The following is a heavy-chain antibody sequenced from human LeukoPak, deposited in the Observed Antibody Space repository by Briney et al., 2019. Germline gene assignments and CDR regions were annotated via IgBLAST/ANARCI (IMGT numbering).Heavy chain of an antibody. CDR2: ISTSGSS. CDR1: GGSISPYY. CDR3: ARDRVSWHYFDY. D-gene: IGHD5/OR15-5a*01. V-gene: IGHV4-4*07. Sequence: SETLSLTCTVSGGSISPYYWSFIRQPAGKGLEWIGRISTSGSSKYNPSLESRVTMSVDTSKNQFPLKVTSVTAADTAMYYCARDRVSWHYFDYWGQGTLLTVSS. J-gene: IGHJ4*02.